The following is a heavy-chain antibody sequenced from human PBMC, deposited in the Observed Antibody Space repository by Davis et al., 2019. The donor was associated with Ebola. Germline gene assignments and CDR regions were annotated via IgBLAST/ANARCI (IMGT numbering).Heavy chain of an antibody. CDR3: ARHRGDCSSNSCPGSMDV. V-gene: IGHV5-51*01. CDR2: IYPGDSDT. CDR1: GYSFTSYW. J-gene: IGHJ6*02. D-gene: IGHD2-2*01. Sequence: GESLKISCKGLGYSFTSYWIDWVRQMPGKGLEWMGIIYPGDSDTRYSPSFQGQVSISVDKSISTAYLQWSSLKASDTAIYYCARHRGDCSSNSCPGSMDVWGQGTTVTVSS.